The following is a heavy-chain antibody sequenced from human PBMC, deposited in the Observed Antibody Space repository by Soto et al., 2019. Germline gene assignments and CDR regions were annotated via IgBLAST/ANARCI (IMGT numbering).Heavy chain of an antibody. J-gene: IGHJ4*02. Sequence: QVQLVQSGGEVKKPGASVEVSCRTSGYMFTTYGMSWVRQAPGQGLEWMAWISAYNGNKKYAQKSQARVTMTTDTSTSTVSMELRNLTSDDTGTYFCARTGGGMAARPLEYWGQGTLVTVSS. D-gene: IGHD6-6*01. CDR3: ARTGGGMAARPLEY. CDR1: GYMFTTYG. CDR2: ISAYNGNK. V-gene: IGHV1-18*04.